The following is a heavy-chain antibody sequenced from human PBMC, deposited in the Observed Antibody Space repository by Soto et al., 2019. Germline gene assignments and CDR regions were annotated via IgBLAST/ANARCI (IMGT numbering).Heavy chain of an antibody. Sequence: ETLSLTCTVSGGSVSSGSYYWSWIRQPPGKGLEWIGYISYSGSTSYNPSLKSRVTISVDTSKNQMSLKLNSVTAADTAVYYCARVWGSYYHYGMAVWGQGTKVTVSS. CDR3: ARVWGSYYHYGMAV. J-gene: IGHJ6*02. D-gene: IGHD2-21*01. CDR2: ISYSGST. V-gene: IGHV4-61*01. CDR1: GGSVSSGSYY.